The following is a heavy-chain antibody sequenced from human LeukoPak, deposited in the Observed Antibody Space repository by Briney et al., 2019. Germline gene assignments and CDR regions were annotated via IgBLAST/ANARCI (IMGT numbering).Heavy chain of an antibody. CDR1: GGTFTIYA. J-gene: IGHJ5*02. V-gene: IGHV1-69*04. D-gene: IGHD3-10*01. CDR3: ARCGSYYGSGNDCFDP. Sequence: SGTVSFTPSGGTFTIYAIRRVGQAPGQGQEWMGRIIPILGIANYAQQFQRRLSITADKSTSTAYMQLSSLISEDTAVYYCARCGSYYGSGNDCFDPWGQGTLVTVSS. CDR2: IIPILGIA.